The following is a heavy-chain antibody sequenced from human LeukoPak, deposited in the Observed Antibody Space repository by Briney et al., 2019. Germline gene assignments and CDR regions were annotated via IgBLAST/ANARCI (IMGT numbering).Heavy chain of an antibody. CDR1: GGTFSNYA. Sequence: SVKVSCKASGGTFSNYAIGWVRQAPGQGLEWMGGIIPIFDTPNYAQKFQGRVTITADESTTTAYMELSSLRSEDTAVYYCARDTPLRLENWFDPWGQGTLVTVSS. CDR2: IIPIFDTP. J-gene: IGHJ5*02. CDR3: ARDTPLRLENWFDP. D-gene: IGHD1-1*01. V-gene: IGHV1-69*13.